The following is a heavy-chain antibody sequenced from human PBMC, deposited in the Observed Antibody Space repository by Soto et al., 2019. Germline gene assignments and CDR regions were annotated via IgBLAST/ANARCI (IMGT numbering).Heavy chain of an antibody. D-gene: IGHD4-17*01. Sequence: ASVKVSCKASGGTFSSYTISWVRQAPGQGLEWMGRIIPILGIANYAQKFQGRVTITADKSTSTAYMELSSLRSEDTAVYYCARDAEEGDYGDQYYFDYWGQGTLVTVSS. CDR3: ARDAEEGDYGDQYYFDY. J-gene: IGHJ4*02. CDR2: IIPILGIA. CDR1: GGTFSSYT. V-gene: IGHV1-69*04.